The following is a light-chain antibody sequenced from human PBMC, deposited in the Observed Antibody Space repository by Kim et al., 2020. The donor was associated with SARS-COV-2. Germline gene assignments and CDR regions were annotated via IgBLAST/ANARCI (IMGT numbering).Light chain of an antibody. J-gene: IGKJ1*01. V-gene: IGKV1-6*01. CDR3: QQDHTYPRT. CDR1: KDIRMI. CDR2: AAT. Sequence: SVQDRFSNTCRASKDIRMILCWYHQRPGKAPRLLIFAATALQSRVPSRFSGSGSGTEFILTINSLQPEDFATYFCQQDHTYPRTFGQGTTVEI.